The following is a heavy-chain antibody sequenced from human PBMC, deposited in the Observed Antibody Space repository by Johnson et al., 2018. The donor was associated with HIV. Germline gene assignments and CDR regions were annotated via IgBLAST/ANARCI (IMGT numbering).Heavy chain of an antibody. CDR2: ISYDGSNE. Sequence: QVQLVESGGGLVQPGGSLRLSCAASGFTFSSYALHWVRQAPGKGLDWVAIISYDGSNEYYADSVKGRFTISRDNSKNTLYLQMNSLRAEDTAVYYCAKWTRDGYNYVHAFDIWGQGTMVTVSS. CDR3: AKWTRDGYNYVHAFDI. V-gene: IGHV3-30-3*02. CDR1: GFTFSSYA. D-gene: IGHD5-24*01. J-gene: IGHJ3*02.